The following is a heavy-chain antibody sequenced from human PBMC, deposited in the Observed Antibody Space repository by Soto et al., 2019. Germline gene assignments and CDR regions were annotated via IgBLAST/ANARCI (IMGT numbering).Heavy chain of an antibody. V-gene: IGHV3-23*01. CDR2: ISGSGGST. CDR1: GFTFSSYA. CDR3: AKDLLTVTLLWDY. Sequence: EVQLLESGGGLVQPGGSLRLSCAASGFTFSSYAMSWVRQAPGKGLEWVSAISGSGGSTCYADSVKGRFTISRDNSKNTLYLQMNSLRAEDTAVYYFAKDLLTVTLLWDYWGQGTLVTVSS. D-gene: IGHD4-17*01. J-gene: IGHJ4*02.